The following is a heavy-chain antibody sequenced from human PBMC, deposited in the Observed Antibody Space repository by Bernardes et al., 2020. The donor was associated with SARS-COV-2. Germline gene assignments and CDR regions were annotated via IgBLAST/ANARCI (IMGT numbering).Heavy chain of an antibody. J-gene: IGHJ5*02. CDR1: GFTFSSYG. CDR3: ARGWKCVSSGCETAFDP. CDR2: IWYDGSNK. V-gene: IGHV3-33*01. D-gene: IGHD6-19*01. Sequence: GGSLRLSCAASGFTFSSYGMHWVRQAPGKGLEWVAVIWYDGSNKYYADSVKGRFTISRDNSKNTPYLQMNRLRAEDTAVYYCARGWKCVSSGCETAFDPWGQGTLVTVSS.